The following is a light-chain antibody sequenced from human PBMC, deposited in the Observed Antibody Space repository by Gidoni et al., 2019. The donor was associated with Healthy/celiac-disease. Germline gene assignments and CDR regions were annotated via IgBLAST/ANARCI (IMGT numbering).Light chain of an antibody. CDR3: NSRDSSGNHHWV. J-gene: IGLJ3*02. CDR1: SRRSYY. Sequence: SSALTQAPAVSVALGQPVRITCKGDSRRSYYASWYQQKPGQAPVLVIYGKNNRPSGIPDRFSGSSSGNTASLTITGAQAEDEADYYCNSRDSSGNHHWVFGGGTKLTVL. V-gene: IGLV3-19*01. CDR2: GKN.